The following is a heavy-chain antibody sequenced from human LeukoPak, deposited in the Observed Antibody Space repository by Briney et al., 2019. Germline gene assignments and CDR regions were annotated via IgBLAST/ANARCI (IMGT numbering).Heavy chain of an antibody. V-gene: IGHV1-2*02. Sequence: ASVKVSCKASGYTFTGYYMHWVRQAPGQGLEWMGWINPDSGDTNHAQKFQGRVTVTRDTSITTASMELSRLRSDDTAVYYCARGQGYDYARFGMDVWGQGTTVTVSS. CDR3: ARGQGYDYARFGMDV. CDR2: INPDSGDT. J-gene: IGHJ6*02. CDR1: GYTFTGYY. D-gene: IGHD5-12*01.